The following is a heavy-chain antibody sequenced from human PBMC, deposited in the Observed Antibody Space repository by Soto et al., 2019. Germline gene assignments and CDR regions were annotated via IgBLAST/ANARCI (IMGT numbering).Heavy chain of an antibody. V-gene: IGHV3-53*01. Sequence: EVQLVESGGGLIQPGGSLRLSCAVSGFNVRANYMSWVRQAPGKGLEWVSVIYSGGTTYYAYSVKGRFIISRDISKNTLYLQMNILRAEDTAVYYCHGYGYWGQGTLVTVSS. D-gene: IGHD5-12*01. CDR2: IYSGGTT. CDR3: HGYGY. CDR1: GFNVRANY. J-gene: IGHJ4*02.